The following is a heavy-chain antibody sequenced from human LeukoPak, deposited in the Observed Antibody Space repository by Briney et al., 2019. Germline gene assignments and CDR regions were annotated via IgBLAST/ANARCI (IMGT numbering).Heavy chain of an antibody. J-gene: IGHJ4*02. V-gene: IGHV3-30*02. D-gene: IGHD1-26*01. CDR3: ARDGATTNDY. CDR1: GFTFSSYG. Sequence: GGSLRLSCAASGFTFSSYGMHWVRQAPGKGLEWVAFIRYDGSNKYYADSVKGRFTISRDNSKNTLYLQMNSLRAEDTAVYYCARDGATTNDYWGQGTLVTVSS. CDR2: IRYDGSNK.